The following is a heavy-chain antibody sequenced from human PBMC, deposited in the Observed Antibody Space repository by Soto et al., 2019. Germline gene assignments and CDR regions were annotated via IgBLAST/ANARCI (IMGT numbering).Heavy chain of an antibody. Sequence: PGGSLRLSCAASGVTFSSYEMNWVRQAPGKGLEWVSYISSSGSTIYYADSVKGRFTISRDNAKNSLYLQMNSLRAEDTAVYYCARDRYCSSTSCYPRNGMDVWGQGTTVTVSS. CDR2: ISSSGSTI. CDR1: GVTFSSYE. D-gene: IGHD2-2*01. V-gene: IGHV3-48*03. CDR3: ARDRYCSSTSCYPRNGMDV. J-gene: IGHJ6*02.